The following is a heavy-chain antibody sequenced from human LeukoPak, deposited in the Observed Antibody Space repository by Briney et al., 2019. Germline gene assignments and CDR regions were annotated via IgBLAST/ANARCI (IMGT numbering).Heavy chain of an antibody. CDR3: ATGYYEHFAT. J-gene: IGHJ5*02. CDR2: ISDTGKT. Sequence: PSETLSLTCSVSGASLSSYYWDWLRQTPGKGLDWIGYISDTGKTESNPSLKSRASISLDTSKKQFSLRLTSVTAADSAFYYSATGYYEHFATWGTGILVTVSS. CDR1: GASLSSYY. D-gene: IGHD3-3*02. V-gene: IGHV4-59*01.